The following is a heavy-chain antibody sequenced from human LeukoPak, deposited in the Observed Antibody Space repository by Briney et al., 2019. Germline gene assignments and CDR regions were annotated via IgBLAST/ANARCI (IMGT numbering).Heavy chain of an antibody. Sequence: PGGSLRLSCAASGFTFSSYGMHWVRQAPGKGLEWVAFIRSGGSYQFYADSVKGRFTISRDNAKNTLFLQMNSLRAEDTAVYYCAGGSTLDRGLVYYWGQGTLVTVSS. CDR2: IRSGGSYQ. V-gene: IGHV3-30*02. CDR1: GFTFSSYG. J-gene: IGHJ4*02. CDR3: AGGSTLDRGLVYY. D-gene: IGHD3-10*01.